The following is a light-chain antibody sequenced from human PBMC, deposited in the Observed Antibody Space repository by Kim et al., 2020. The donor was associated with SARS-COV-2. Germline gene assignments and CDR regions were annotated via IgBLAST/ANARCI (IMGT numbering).Light chain of an antibody. CDR3: QQRRYGLT. CDR1: QSVSSY. CDR2: DAS. V-gene: IGKV3-11*01. Sequence: EIVLTQSPATLSLSPGERATPSCRASQSVSSYLACYQQKPGQAPRLLIYDASNRATGIPARFSGSGSGTDFTLTISSREPEDFAVYYCQQRRYGLTFGGGTKVDIK. J-gene: IGKJ4*01.